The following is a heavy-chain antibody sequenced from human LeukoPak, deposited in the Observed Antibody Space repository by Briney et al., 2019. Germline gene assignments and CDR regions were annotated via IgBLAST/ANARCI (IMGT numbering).Heavy chain of an antibody. CDR2: LNQDGSVQ. CDR1: GFTFSHYW. D-gene: IGHD2-8*01. Sequence: PGGSLRLSCEASGFTFSHYWMTWYRQAPGKGLEWVANLNQDGSVQACGDSVRGRFTISRDNAKNSVYIQMSSLRVEDTAMYYCARDHNVADVWGQGTMVTVSS. V-gene: IGHV3-7*01. CDR3: ARDHNVADV. J-gene: IGHJ3*01.